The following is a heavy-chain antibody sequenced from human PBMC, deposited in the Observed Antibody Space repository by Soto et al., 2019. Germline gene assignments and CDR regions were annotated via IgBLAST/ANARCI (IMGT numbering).Heavy chain of an antibody. CDR1: GFTFSSYW. Sequence: GSLRLSCAASGFTFSSYWMHWVRQAPGKGLVWVSRINSDGSSTSYADSVKGRFTISRDNAKNTLYLQMNSLRAEDTAVYYCARDYQYYDFWSGYRASNWFDPWGQGTLVTVSS. CDR3: ARDYQYYDFWSGYRASNWFDP. CDR2: INSDGSST. D-gene: IGHD3-3*01. J-gene: IGHJ5*02. V-gene: IGHV3-74*01.